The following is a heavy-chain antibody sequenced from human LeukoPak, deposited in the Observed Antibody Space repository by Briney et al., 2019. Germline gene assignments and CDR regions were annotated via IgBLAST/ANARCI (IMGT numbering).Heavy chain of an antibody. J-gene: IGHJ5*02. Sequence: SQTLSLTCAVSGGSISSGGYSWSWIRQPPGKGLEWIGYIYHSGSTYYNPSLKSRVTISVDRSKNQFSLKLSSVTAADTAVYYCAGRLDGYNYRRFDPWGQGTLVTVSS. D-gene: IGHD5-24*01. V-gene: IGHV4-30-2*01. CDR2: IYHSGST. CDR1: GGSISSGGYS. CDR3: AGRLDGYNYRRFDP.